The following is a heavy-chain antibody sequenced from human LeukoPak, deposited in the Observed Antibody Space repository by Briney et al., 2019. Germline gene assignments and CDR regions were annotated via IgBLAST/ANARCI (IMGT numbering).Heavy chain of an antibody. V-gene: IGHV4-30-4*01. Sequence: SETLSLTCTVSGGSISSGDYYWSWIRQPPGKGLEWIGYIYYSGSTYYNPSLKSRVTISVDTSKNQFSLKLSSVTAADTAVYYCARMGEGALHFDYWGQGTLVTVSS. CDR2: IYYSGST. CDR1: GGSISSGDYY. J-gene: IGHJ4*02. CDR3: ARMGEGALHFDY. D-gene: IGHD3-16*01.